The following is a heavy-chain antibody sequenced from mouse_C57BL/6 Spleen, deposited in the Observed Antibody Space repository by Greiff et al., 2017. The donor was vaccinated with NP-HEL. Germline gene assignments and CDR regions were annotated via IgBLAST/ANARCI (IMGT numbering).Heavy chain of an antibody. CDR2: ISYDGSN. V-gene: IGHV3-6*01. CDR1: GYSITSGYY. J-gene: IGHJ1*03. D-gene: IGHD1-1*01. CDR3: AREELRRYFDV. Sequence: DVQLQESGPGLVKPSQSLSLTCSVTGYSITSGYYWNWIRQFPGNKLEWMGYISYDGSNNYNPSLKNRISITRDTSKNQFFLKLNSVTTEDTATYYCAREELRRYFDVWGTGTTVTVSS.